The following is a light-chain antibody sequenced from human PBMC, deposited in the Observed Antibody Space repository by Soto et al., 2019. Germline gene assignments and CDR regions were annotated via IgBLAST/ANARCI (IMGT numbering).Light chain of an antibody. CDR1: QGISSY. J-gene: IGKJ5*01. CDR3: QPLDSYST. CDR2: AAS. V-gene: IGKV1-9*01. Sequence: DIQLTQSPSFLSASVGDRVTITCRASQGISSYLAWYQQKPGKAPKLLIYAASTLQSGVPSRFSGSESGTEFTLTISSLQPEDFAPYYCQPLDSYSTFGQGTRLEIK.